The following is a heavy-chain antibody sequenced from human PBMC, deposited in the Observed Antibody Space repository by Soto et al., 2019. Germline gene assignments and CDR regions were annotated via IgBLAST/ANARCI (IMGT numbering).Heavy chain of an antibody. J-gene: IGHJ6*02. V-gene: IGHV1-46*04. Sequence: QVQLVQSGAEVKKPGASVKVSCKASGYTFSNYYIHWVRQAPGQGLEWMGIINPNGGSTTYAQKLQGRVTMTRDTSTSPVYMELSSLKSEDTALYYCARDGWFTALRIPFGLDVGGQGTTVTFSS. D-gene: IGHD3-3*01. CDR2: INPNGGST. CDR3: ARDGWFTALRIPFGLDV. CDR1: GYTFSNYY.